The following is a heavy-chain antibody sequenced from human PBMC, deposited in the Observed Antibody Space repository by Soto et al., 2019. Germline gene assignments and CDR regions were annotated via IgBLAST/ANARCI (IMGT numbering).Heavy chain of an antibody. Sequence: GGSLRLSCAASGFTFSSYDMHWVRQATGKGLEWVSAIGTAGDTYYPGSVKGRFTISRENAKNSLYLQMNSLRAGDTAVYYCARDRAGLAGMDVWGQGTTVTVSS. CDR2: IGTAGDT. D-gene: IGHD6-13*01. CDR3: ARDRAGLAGMDV. CDR1: GFTFSSYD. V-gene: IGHV3-13*01. J-gene: IGHJ6*02.